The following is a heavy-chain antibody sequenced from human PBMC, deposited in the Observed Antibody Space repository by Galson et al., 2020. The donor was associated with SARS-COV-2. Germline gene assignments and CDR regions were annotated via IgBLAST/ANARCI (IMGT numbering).Heavy chain of an antibody. J-gene: IGHJ4*02. CDR3: AIEEWLVRRFDY. V-gene: IGHV4-39*02. D-gene: IGHD6-19*01. Sequence: SETLSLTCPVSGGSISSSSYYWGWIRQPPGKGLEWIGSIYYSGSTYYNPSLKSRVTISVDTSKNQFSLKLSSVTAADTAVYYCAIEEWLVRRFDYWGQGTLVTVSS. CDR1: GGSISSSSYY. CDR2: IYYSGST.